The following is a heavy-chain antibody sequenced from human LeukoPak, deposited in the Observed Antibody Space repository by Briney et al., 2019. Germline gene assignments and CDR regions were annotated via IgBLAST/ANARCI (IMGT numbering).Heavy chain of an antibody. CDR2: ISISGDII. J-gene: IGHJ6*02. CDR1: GFTFSGFW. CDR3: ARGVTTDCSGGSCYDV. V-gene: IGHV3-48*01. D-gene: IGHD2-15*01. Sequence: PGGSLRLSCAVSGFTFSGFWMSWSRQAPGKGLEWVSYISISGDIIYYADSVKGRFTMSRDNAKNSLYLQMNSLRAEDTAVYYCARGVTTDCSGGSCYDVWGQGTTVTVSS.